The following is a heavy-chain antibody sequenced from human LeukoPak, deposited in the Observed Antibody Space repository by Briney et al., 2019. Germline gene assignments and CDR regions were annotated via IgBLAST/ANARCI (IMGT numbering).Heavy chain of an antibody. CDR3: ARDVGANTDY. Sequence: GGSLRLSCAASGFTFSNAWMSWVRQAPGKGLEWVGRTRNKANSYTTEYAASVKGRFTISRDDSKTSLYLQMNSLKTEDTAVYYCARDVGANTDYWGQGTLVTVSS. V-gene: IGHV3-72*01. D-gene: IGHD1-26*01. CDR1: GFTFSNAW. J-gene: IGHJ4*02. CDR2: TRNKANSYTT.